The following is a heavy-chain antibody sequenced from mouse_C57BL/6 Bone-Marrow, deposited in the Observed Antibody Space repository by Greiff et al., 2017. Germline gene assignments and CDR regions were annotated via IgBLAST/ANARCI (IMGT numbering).Heavy chain of an antibody. Sequence: EVQVVESGGDLVKPGGSLKLSCAASGFTFSSYGMSWVRQTPDKRLEWDATISSGGSYTYYPDSVKGRFTISRDNAKNTLYLQMSSLKSEDTAMYYCARFAYWGQGTLVTVSA. V-gene: IGHV5-6*01. CDR3: ARFAY. CDR2: ISSGGSYT. J-gene: IGHJ3*01. CDR1: GFTFSSYG.